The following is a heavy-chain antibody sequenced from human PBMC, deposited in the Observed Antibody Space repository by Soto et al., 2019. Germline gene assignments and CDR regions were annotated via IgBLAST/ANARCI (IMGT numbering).Heavy chain of an antibody. Sequence: ASVQVSCKASGYTFTSYGISWVRQAPGQGLEWMGWISAYNGNTNYAQKLQGRVTMTTDTSTSTAYMELRSLRSDDTAVYYCARVGVLRYFDTKAYGMDVWGQGTTVTVSS. V-gene: IGHV1-18*01. D-gene: IGHD3-9*01. J-gene: IGHJ6*02. CDR3: ARVGVLRYFDTKAYGMDV. CDR2: ISAYNGNT. CDR1: GYTFTSYG.